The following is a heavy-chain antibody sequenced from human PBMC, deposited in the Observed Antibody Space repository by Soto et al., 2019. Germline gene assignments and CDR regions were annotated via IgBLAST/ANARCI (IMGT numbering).Heavy chain of an antibody. Sequence: SETLSLTCTVSGDSISSNQWVWIGRPPGKGLEWIGYISKSGSANHNPSLKSRVTMSIDMAKNQFSLRLSSMTAADTAMYYCARAYYDSSGYYRFYFDYWGQGTLVTVSS. V-gene: IGHV4-59*01. CDR3: ARAYYDSSGYYRFYFDY. D-gene: IGHD3-22*01. J-gene: IGHJ4*02. CDR1: GDSISSNQ. CDR2: ISKSGSA.